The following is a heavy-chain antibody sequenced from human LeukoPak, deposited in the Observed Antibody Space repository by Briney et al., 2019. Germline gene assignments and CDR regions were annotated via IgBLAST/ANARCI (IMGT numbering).Heavy chain of an antibody. J-gene: IGHJ4*02. D-gene: IGHD3-22*01. CDR2: ISGSGGIT. CDR3: AKDVQTTGTAYYNYFDY. CDR1: GFTFSTYG. V-gene: IGHV3-23*01. Sequence: GGSLRLSCVASGFTFSTYGMRWVRQAPGEGLEWVSAISGSGGITYYADSVEGRFTIARDNAKNSLYLQMNSVRPEDTAFYYCAKDVQTTGTAYYNYFDYWGQGTLVTISS.